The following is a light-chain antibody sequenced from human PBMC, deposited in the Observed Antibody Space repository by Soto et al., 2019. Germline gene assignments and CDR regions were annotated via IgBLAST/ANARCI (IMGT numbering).Light chain of an antibody. CDR2: GAS. J-gene: IGKJ1*01. CDR1: QSVSNN. V-gene: IGKV3D-15*01. Sequence: EVVMTQSPATLSVSPGERATVSCRASQSVSNNLAWYQQKPGQAPRLLIYGASTRATGIPARFSGSGSGTEFTLTISSLQSEDFAVYYCQQYNNWPPWTFGQGTKVEIE. CDR3: QQYNNWPPWT.